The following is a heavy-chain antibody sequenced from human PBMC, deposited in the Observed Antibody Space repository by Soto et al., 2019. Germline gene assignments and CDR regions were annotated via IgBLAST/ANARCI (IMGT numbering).Heavy chain of an antibody. J-gene: IGHJ6*02. CDR3: ATSDSVSRGSGRTREGDYYYGMDV. D-gene: IGHD3-22*01. CDR1: GYTLTELS. Sequence: ASVKVSCKVSGYTLTELSMHWVRQAPGKGLEWMGGFDPEDGETIYAQKFQGRVTMTEDTSTDTAYMELSSLRSEDTAVYYCATSDSVSRGSGRTREGDYYYGMDVWGQGTTVTVS. CDR2: FDPEDGET. V-gene: IGHV1-24*01.